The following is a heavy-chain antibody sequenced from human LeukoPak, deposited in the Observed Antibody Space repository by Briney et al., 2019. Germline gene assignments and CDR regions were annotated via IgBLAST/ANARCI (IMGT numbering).Heavy chain of an antibody. J-gene: IGHJ4*02. CDR3: ARDLSNGLTYSPFDY. CDR2: IYSSGST. D-gene: IGHD2-8*01. CDR1: GGSISRYF. Sequence: PSETLSLTCTVSGGSISRYFWSWIRQPAGKGLEWIGRIYSSGSTNYSPSLKSRAFMSVDTSKNQFSLRLTSVTAADTAVYYCARDLSNGLTYSPFDYWGQGTLVTVSS. V-gene: IGHV4-4*07.